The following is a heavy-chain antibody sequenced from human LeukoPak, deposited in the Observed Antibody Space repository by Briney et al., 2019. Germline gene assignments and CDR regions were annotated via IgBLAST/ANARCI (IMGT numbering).Heavy chain of an antibody. CDR3: AKDIVVVPAARELLGVGSDY. V-gene: IGHV3-23*01. J-gene: IGHJ4*02. CDR1: GFTFSSYG. D-gene: IGHD2-2*01. CDR2: ISGSGGST. Sequence: PGGSLRLSCAASGFTFSSYGMSWVRQAPGKGLEWVSAISGSGGSTYYADSVKGRFTISRDNSKNTLYLQMNSLRAEDTAVYYCAKDIVVVPAARELLGVGSDYWGQGTLVTVSS.